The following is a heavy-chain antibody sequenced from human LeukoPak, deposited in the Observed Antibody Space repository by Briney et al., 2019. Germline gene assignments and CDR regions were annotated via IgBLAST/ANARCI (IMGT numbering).Heavy chain of an antibody. CDR2: ISAYNGNT. J-gene: IGHJ4*02. V-gene: IGHV1-18*01. CDR3: ARDCSGSSCYWIH. D-gene: IGHD2-15*01. Sequence: ASGKVSCKASGYTFSSYGIRWVRRAQGQGLEWLGYISAYNGNTNYAQKVQGRITMTTDTSTSTAYMEMRSLRSDDTAVYYCARDCSGSSCYWIHWGQGTLVTVSS. CDR1: GYTFSSYG.